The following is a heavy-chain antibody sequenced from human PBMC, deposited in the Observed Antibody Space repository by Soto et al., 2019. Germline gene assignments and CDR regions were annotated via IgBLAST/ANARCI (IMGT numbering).Heavy chain of an antibody. V-gene: IGHV1-46*03. Sequence: ASVKVSCKASGYTFTSYYMHWVRQAPGQGLEWMGIINPSGGSTSYAQKFQGRVTMTRDTSTSTVYMELSSLRSEDTAVYYCARDSLPRYCSGGSCLKGVNWFDPWGQGTLVTVSS. D-gene: IGHD2-15*01. CDR1: GYTFTSYY. CDR2: INPSGGST. CDR3: ARDSLPRYCSGGSCLKGVNWFDP. J-gene: IGHJ5*02.